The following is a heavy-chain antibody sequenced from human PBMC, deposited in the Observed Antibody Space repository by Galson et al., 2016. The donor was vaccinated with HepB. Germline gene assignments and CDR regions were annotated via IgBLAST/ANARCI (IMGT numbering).Heavy chain of an antibody. D-gene: IGHD7-27*01. CDR1: GFTFNKYY. CDR3: FAWGTTDF. J-gene: IGHJ6*02. Sequence: SLRLSCAASGFTFNKYYMNWVRQAPGKALQWVSSISVSSSGNNIYYADSVKGRFTISRDNARNSLYLQMNSLRAEDTAVYYCFAWGTTDFWGRGTTVTVSS. CDR2: ISVSSSGNNI. V-gene: IGHV3-69-1*02.